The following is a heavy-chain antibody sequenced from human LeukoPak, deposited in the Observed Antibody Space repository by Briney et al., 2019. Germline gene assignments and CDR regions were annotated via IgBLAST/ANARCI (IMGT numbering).Heavy chain of an antibody. V-gene: IGHV1-58*01. CDR3: AASPDYYDSSGYSYYFDY. J-gene: IGHJ4*02. Sequence: ASVTVSCLASGFTFTSSAVQWVRQARGQRLEWIDWIVVRSGNTNYAQQFQERVTITRDTSTSTAYMELSSLRSEDTAVYYCAASPDYYDSSGYSYYFDYWGQGTLVTVSS. D-gene: IGHD3-22*01. CDR1: GFTFTSSA. CDR2: IVVRSGNT.